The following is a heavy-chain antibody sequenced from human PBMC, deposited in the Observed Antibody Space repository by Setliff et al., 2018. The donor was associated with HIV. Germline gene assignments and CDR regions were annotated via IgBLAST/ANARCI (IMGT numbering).Heavy chain of an antibody. Sequence: SVKVSCKASGDTFSNYAITWVRRAPGQGLEWMGGINPLFGTTNYAHNFQGRLTITTDQIMSTAYMELTSLRSEDTAVYYCASGSGYCNKGDCYIGVHRTPDKYYFDSWGQGTLVTVSS. CDR2: INPLFGTT. CDR3: ASGSGYCNKGDCYIGVHRTPDKYYFDS. D-gene: IGHD2-8*01. J-gene: IGHJ4*02. V-gene: IGHV1-69*05. CDR1: GDTFSNYA.